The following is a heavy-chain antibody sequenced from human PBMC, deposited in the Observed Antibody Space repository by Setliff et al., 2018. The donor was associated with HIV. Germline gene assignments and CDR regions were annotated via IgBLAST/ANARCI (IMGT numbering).Heavy chain of an antibody. V-gene: IGHV4-38-2*01. CDR3: ARHLPSSTWPWARPPTWASTPSPAVFDY. D-gene: IGHD6-13*01. CDR2: ISHSGST. J-gene: IGHJ4*02. Sequence: PSETLSLTCGVTGIPIDRVYSWAWIRQPPGKGLEWIGTISHSGSTHYNSPLQGRISISIDTSKNQFSLKLSSVTAADTAVYYCARHLPSSTWPWARPPTWASTPSPAVFDYWGQGTLVTVSS. CDR1: GIPIDRVYS.